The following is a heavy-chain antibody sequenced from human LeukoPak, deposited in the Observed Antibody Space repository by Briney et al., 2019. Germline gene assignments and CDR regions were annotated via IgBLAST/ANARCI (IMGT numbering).Heavy chain of an antibody. CDR3: AGSGDYFDY. CDR2: IIPIFGTA. V-gene: IGHV1-69*05. D-gene: IGHD2-15*01. CDR1: GGTFSSYA. J-gene: IGHJ4*02. Sequence: GASVKVSCKASGGTFSSYAISWVRQAPGQGLEWMGRIIPIFGTANYAQKFHGRVTITTDESTSTAYMELSSLRSEDTAVYYCAGSGDYFDYWGQRTLVTVSS.